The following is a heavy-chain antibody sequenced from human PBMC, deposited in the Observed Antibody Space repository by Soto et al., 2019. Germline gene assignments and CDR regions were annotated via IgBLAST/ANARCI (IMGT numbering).Heavy chain of an antibody. CDR3: ESSQQLTPYNWFDH. J-gene: IGHJ5*02. CDR2: ISSSSSYI. Sequence: GGSLRLSCAASGFTFSSYSMNWVRQAPGKGLEWVSSISSSSSYIYYADSVKGRFTISRDNAKNSLYLHMNSLRAEDTAVYYCESSQQLTPYNWFDHWGQGTLVTVSS. V-gene: IGHV3-21*01. CDR1: GFTFSSYS. D-gene: IGHD6-13*01.